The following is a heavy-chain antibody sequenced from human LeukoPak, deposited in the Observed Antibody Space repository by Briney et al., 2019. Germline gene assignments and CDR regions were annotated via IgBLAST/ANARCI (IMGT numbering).Heavy chain of an antibody. CDR2: VDPEDGET. V-gene: IGHV1-69-2*01. J-gene: IGHJ4*02. CDR1: GYIFTDYY. Sequence: GASVKVSCKASGYIFTDYYIHWIQQAPGKGLEWLGRVDPEDGETMYAENFQGRLTITADSSTDTTYMELSNLRSEDTAVYFCATNLLLSTTLYYFDYWGQGTLATVSS. D-gene: IGHD2-2*01. CDR3: ATNLLLSTTLYYFDY.